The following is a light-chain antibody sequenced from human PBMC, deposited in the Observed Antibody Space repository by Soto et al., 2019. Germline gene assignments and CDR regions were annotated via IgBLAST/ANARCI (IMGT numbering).Light chain of an antibody. CDR2: AAS. CDR1: QGLSTY. J-gene: IGKJ1*01. Sequence: DIQMTQSPSSVSASVGDRVTITCRASQGLSTYLAWYQQKPGKAPKLLIYAASNLQSGVPSRFSGSGSGTDFTLTISSLQPEDFATYYCQKYDRAPRTFGQGTKVDIK. V-gene: IGKV1-12*01. CDR3: QKYDRAPRT.